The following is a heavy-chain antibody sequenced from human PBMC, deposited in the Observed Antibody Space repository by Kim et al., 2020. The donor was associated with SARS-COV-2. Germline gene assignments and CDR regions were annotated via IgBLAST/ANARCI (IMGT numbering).Heavy chain of an antibody. CDR3: ARVNPYCGGDSCFSAFDY. CDR1: GGSVSSGSYY. Sequence: SETLSLTCTVSGGSVSSGSYYWSWIRQPPGKGLEWIGYIYYSGSTNYNPSLKSRVTISVDTSKNQFSLKLSSVTAADTAVYYCARVNPYCGGDSCFSAFDYWGQGTLVTVSS. D-gene: IGHD2-21*02. V-gene: IGHV4-61*01. CDR2: IYYSGST. J-gene: IGHJ4*02.